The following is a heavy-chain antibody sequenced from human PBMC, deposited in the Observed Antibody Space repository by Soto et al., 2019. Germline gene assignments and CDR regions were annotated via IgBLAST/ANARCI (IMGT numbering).Heavy chain of an antibody. J-gene: IGHJ4*02. V-gene: IGHV4-59*01. CDR2: IHSSGST. Sequence: SETLSLTCTVSGGSTSGSFWTWVRQPPGRGLEWIGYIHSSGSTSYNPSLKSRVTISVDTSKNQFSLKLSSVTAVDTAIYYCARYCSGGGCSSKSLDYWGQGALVTVSS. CDR1: GGSTSGSF. D-gene: IGHD2-15*01. CDR3: ARYCSGGGCSSKSLDY.